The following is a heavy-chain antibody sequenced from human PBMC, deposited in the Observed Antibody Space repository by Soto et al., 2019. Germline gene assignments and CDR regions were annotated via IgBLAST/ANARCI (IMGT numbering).Heavy chain of an antibody. V-gene: IGHV2-5*02. J-gene: IGHJ4*01. CDR2: IYWDDDK. CDR3: ARSEYSVFDF. D-gene: IGHD2-15*01. Sequence: SGPTLVNPTQTLTLTCTFSGFSLSTRKWGVGWIRQPPGKALEWLALIYWDDDKRYSPFLKSRLTITKDTSKNQVVLRMTNMDPVDTATYYCARSEYSVFDFWGQGSLVTVSS. CDR1: GFSLSTRKWG.